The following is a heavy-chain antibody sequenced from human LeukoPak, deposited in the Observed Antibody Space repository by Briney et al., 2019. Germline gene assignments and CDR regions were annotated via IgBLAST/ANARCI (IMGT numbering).Heavy chain of an antibody. D-gene: IGHD2-21*02. CDR3: AKDSAYCGGDCYIENLRDAFDI. V-gene: IGHV3-23*01. CDR2: LSCSGGSI. CDR1: GFTFSSYP. Sequence: PGGSLRLSCAASGFTFSSYPMRGLRQAPGGGLEGVSALSCSGGSIYYADSVKSRFTISRDNSKNTLYLQMNSLRAEDTAVYYCAKDSAYCGGDCYIENLRDAFDIWGQGTMVNVSS. J-gene: IGHJ3*02.